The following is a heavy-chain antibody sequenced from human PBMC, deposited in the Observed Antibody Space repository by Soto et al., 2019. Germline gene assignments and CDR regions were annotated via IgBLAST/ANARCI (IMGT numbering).Heavy chain of an antibody. CDR2: IIPIFGTA. CDR1: GGTFSSYA. J-gene: IGHJ4*02. V-gene: IGHV1-69*13. Sequence: ASVKVSCKASGGTFSSYAISWVRQAPGQGLEWMGGIIPIFGTANYAQKFQGRVTITADESTSTAYMELSSLRSEDTAVDYCLGTGTTSDLNWGQGTLVTVSS. D-gene: IGHD1-7*01. CDR3: LGTGTTSDLN.